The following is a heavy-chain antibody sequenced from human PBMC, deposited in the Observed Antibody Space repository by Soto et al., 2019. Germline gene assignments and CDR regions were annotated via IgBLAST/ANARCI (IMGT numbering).Heavy chain of an antibody. CDR3: ARATYNWNDWV. J-gene: IGHJ4*02. D-gene: IGHD1-20*01. CDR1: GFTFGSYW. V-gene: IGHV3-74*02. CDR2: ISSDGRVT. Sequence: EVQLVESGGGLVQPGGSLRLSCAVSGFTFGSYWMHWVRQAPGKGLVWVSRISSDGRVTNYADSVKGRFTISRDNADNTLSLQMSSLRVEDTAVYYCARATYNWNDWVGGQGTLVTVSS.